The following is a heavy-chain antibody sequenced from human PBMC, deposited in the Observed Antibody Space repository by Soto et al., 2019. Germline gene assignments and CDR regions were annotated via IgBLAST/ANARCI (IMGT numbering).Heavy chain of an antibody. D-gene: IGHD3-10*01. CDR1: GFTFSSYA. CDR2: ISGSGGST. Sequence: GGSLRLSCAASGFTFSSYAMSWVRQAPGKGLEWVSAISGSGGSTYYADSVKGRFTISRDNSKNTLYLQMNSLRAEDTAVYYCAKGGSVLLWFGELLYHNWFDPWGQGT. V-gene: IGHV3-23*01. CDR3: AKGGSVLLWFGELLYHNWFDP. J-gene: IGHJ5*02.